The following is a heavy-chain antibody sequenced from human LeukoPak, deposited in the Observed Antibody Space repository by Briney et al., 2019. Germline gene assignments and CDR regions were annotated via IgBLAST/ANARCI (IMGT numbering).Heavy chain of an antibody. CDR3: ARARTWIVGAYYFDY. J-gene: IGHJ4*02. CDR2: IRYDGSNK. D-gene: IGHD1-26*01. V-gene: IGHV3-30*02. CDR1: GFTFSSYG. Sequence: GGSLRLSCAASGFTFSSYGMHWVRQAPGKGLEWVAFIRYDGSNKYYADSVKGRFTISRDNSKNTLYLQMNSLRAEDTAVYYCARARTWIVGAYYFDYWGQGTLVTVSS.